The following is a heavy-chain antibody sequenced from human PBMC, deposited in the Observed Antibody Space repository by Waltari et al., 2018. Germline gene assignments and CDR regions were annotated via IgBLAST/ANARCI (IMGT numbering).Heavy chain of an antibody. CDR3: AVGGVDY. CDR1: GFTFSIYT. D-gene: IGHD3-16*01. Sequence: EVQLVESGGGLVKPGGSLRLSCAASGFTFSIYTMNWVRQAPGKWLEWVSSINNIGSSIYYADSVQGRFTISRDNAKNSLYLQMNTLRAEDTAVYYCAVGGVDYWGQGTLVTVSS. V-gene: IGHV3-21*01. J-gene: IGHJ4*02. CDR2: INNIGSSI.